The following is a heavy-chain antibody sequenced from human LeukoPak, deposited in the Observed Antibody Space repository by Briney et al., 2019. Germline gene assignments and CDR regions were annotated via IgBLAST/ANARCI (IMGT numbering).Heavy chain of an antibody. Sequence: SETLSLTCTVSGGSISSSSYYWGWIRQPPGKGLEWIGTIYYSGGTYYNPSLKSRVTISVDTSKNQFSLNLTSVTAAGTALYYCARVPPRLVYYDSVDYYYGMDVWGQGTTVTVSS. CDR3: ARVPPRLVYYDSVDYYYGMDV. J-gene: IGHJ6*02. V-gene: IGHV4-39*07. CDR2: IYYSGGT. CDR1: GGSISSSSYY. D-gene: IGHD3-22*01.